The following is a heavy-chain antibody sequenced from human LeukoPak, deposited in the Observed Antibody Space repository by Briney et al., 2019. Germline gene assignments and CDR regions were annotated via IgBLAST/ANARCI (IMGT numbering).Heavy chain of an antibody. CDR3: ARSGLYCSGGSCRTNWFDP. J-gene: IGHJ5*02. Sequence: PSETLSLTCAVSGGSISSSNWWSWVRQPPGKGLEWIGEIYHSGSTNYNPSLKSRVTISVDKTKNQFSLKLSSVTAADTAVYYCARSGLYCSGGSCRTNWFDPWGQGTLVTVSS. CDR1: GGSISSSNW. V-gene: IGHV4-4*02. D-gene: IGHD2-15*01. CDR2: IYHSGST.